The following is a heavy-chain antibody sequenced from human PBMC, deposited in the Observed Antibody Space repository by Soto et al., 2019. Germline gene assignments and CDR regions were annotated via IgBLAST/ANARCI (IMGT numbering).Heavy chain of an antibody. CDR1: GFSLTTSASG. V-gene: IGHV2-5*01. CDR3: AHMSDSATYFFDS. CDR2: IFGHGNE. Sequence: QITLKESGPALVKPTQTLTVTCTFSGFSLTTSASGVGWIRQTPGKALEWLAVIFGHGNEKYSPSLRSRLTITKDTSQSQVVLSMTNVDPLDTATYYCAHMSDSATYFFDSWGQGTLVTVSS. D-gene: IGHD4-4*01. J-gene: IGHJ4*02.